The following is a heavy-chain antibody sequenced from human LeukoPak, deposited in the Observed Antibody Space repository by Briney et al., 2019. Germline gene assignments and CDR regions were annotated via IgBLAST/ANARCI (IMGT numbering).Heavy chain of an antibody. V-gene: IGHV1-2*02. D-gene: IGHD5-18*01. CDR1: GYTFTGYY. CDR3: ARMDTAMVTPFDY. J-gene: IGHJ4*02. CDR2: INPNSGGT. Sequence: ASVKVSCKASGYTFTGYYMHWVRQAPGQGLEWMGWINPNSGGTNYAQKFQGRVTMTRDTSISTAYMELSRLRSDDTVVYYCARMDTAMVTPFDYWGQGTLVTVSS.